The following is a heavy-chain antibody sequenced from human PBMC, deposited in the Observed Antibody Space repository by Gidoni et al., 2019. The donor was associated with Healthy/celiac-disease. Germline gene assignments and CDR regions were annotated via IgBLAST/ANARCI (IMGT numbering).Heavy chain of an antibody. D-gene: IGHD2-15*01. Sequence: QVQLVESGGGVVQPGRSLRLSCAASGFTFSSSGMHWVRQAPGKGLEWVAVIWYDGSNKYYADSVKGRFTISRDNSKNTLYLQMNSLRAEDTAVYYCARDEAGYCSGGSCYSGYWGQGTLVTVSS. CDR3: ARDEAGYCSGGSCYSGY. J-gene: IGHJ4*02. CDR1: GFTFSSSG. CDR2: IWYDGSNK. V-gene: IGHV3-33*01.